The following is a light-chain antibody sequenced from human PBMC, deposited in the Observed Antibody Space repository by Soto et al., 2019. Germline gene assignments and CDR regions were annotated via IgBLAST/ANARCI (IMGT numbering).Light chain of an antibody. CDR3: QHYGYSPPWT. J-gene: IGKJ1*01. V-gene: IGKV3-20*01. CDR2: DAS. Sequence: DIVLTESLGTISMSTGERATXSGRXIQSVRSSYLAWYQQKPGQAPRLLIYDASSRATGIPDRFSGRGSGTDFTLTISRLEPKDLAVYYCQHYGYSPPWTFGQGTKVDIK. CDR1: QSVRSSY.